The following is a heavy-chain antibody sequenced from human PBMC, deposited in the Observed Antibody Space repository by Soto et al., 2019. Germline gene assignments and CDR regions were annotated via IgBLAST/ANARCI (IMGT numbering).Heavy chain of an antibody. V-gene: IGHV3-33*01. J-gene: IGHJ4*02. CDR2: IWYDGSNK. Sequence: PGGSLRLSCAASGFTFSSYGMHWVRQAPGKGLEWVAVIWYDGSNKYYADSVKGRFTISRDNSKNTLYLQMNSLRAEDTAVYYCARAYDSSGYFNYWGQGTLVTVSS. CDR1: GFTFSSYG. D-gene: IGHD3-22*01. CDR3: ARAYDSSGYFNY.